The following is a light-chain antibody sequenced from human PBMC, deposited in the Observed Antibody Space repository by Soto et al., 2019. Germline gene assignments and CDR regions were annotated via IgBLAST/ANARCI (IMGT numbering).Light chain of an antibody. CDR2: GAS. CDR1: QSVSSSY. Sequence: EIVLTQSPGTLSLSPGERATLSCRASQSVSSSYLAWYQQKPGQAPRLLIYGASSKATGIPDRFSGSGSVTDFTLTISRLEPEDFAAYYCQQYGSSPLTFGGRTKVEIK. J-gene: IGKJ4*01. CDR3: QQYGSSPLT. V-gene: IGKV3-20*01.